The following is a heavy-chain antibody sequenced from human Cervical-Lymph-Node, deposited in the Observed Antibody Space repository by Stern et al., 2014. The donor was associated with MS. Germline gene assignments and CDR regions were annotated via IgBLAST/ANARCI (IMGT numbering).Heavy chain of an antibody. D-gene: IGHD4-17*01. V-gene: IGHV3-30*01. J-gene: IGHJ4*02. CDR2: ISYDGSQK. CDR3: ARPEVYGDFDY. CDR1: GFTFKNNA. Sequence: QLVQSGGGVVQPGRSLRLSCAASGFTFKNNALHWVRQAPGKGLEWVAVISYDGSQKYYADSVNGRFTVSRDNSKNMAYLQMNSLRPEDTGVYYCARPEVYGDFDYWGQGTLVTVSS.